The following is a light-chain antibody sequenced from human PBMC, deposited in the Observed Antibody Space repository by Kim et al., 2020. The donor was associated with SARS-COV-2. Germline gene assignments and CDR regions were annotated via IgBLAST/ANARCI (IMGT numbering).Light chain of an antibody. Sequence: QSVLTQPPSASGTPGQRVTISCSGSTSNIGNNYVYWYQQVPGTAPKLLIYRNNERPSGVPDRFSGSKSGSSASLAISGLRSEDEGDYYCAAWDDSLSGFYVFGPGTKVTVL. CDR3: AAWDDSLSGFYV. CDR1: TSNIGNNY. CDR2: RNN. V-gene: IGLV1-47*01. J-gene: IGLJ1*01.